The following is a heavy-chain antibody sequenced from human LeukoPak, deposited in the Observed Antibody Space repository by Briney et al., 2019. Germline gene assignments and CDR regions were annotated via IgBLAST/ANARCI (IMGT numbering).Heavy chain of an antibody. J-gene: IGHJ4*02. CDR3: ARDRYSGYDWGYFDY. V-gene: IGHV4-30-2*05. CDR2: IYHSGST. Sequence: SEALSLTCTVSGGSISSGGYYWSWIRQPPGKGLEWIGYIYHSGSTYYNPSLKSRVTISVDTSKNQFSLKLSSVTAADTAVYYCARDRYSGYDWGYFDYWGQGTLVTVSS. CDR1: GGSISSGGYY. D-gene: IGHD5-12*01.